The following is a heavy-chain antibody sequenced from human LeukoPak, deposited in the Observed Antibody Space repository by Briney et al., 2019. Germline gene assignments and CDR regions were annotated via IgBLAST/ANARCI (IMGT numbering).Heavy chain of an antibody. J-gene: IGHJ4*02. D-gene: IGHD3-9*01. CDR3: ARGLKYYDILTGYWYYFDY. CDR1: GGSFRGYY. Sequence: SETLSLTXAVYGGSFRGYYWSWIRQSPGKGLEWIGEINHSGSTNYNPSLKSRVTISVDTSKNQFSLKLSSVTAADTAVYYCARGLKYYDILTGYWYYFDYWGQGTLVTVSS. V-gene: IGHV4-34*01. CDR2: INHSGST.